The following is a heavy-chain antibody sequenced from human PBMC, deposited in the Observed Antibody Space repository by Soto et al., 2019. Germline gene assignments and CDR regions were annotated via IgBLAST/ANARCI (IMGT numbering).Heavy chain of an antibody. CDR1: GYSISSGYY. CDR3: ARVGPWVPYYYDSSPYTFENWFDP. CDR2: IYHGXXX. D-gene: IGHD3-22*01. Sequence: SETLSLTCAVSGYSISSGYYWGWLRQPPGKGXXXXXXIYHGXXXXXXXXXXXXXXXXIDMTNNHVSLILNSVTAADTAVYYCARVGPWVPYYYDSSPYTFENWFDPWGQGTLVTVSS. V-gene: IGHV4-38-2*01. J-gene: IGHJ5*02.